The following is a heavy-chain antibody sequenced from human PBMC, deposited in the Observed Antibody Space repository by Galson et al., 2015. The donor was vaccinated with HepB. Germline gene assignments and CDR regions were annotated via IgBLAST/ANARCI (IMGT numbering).Heavy chain of an antibody. V-gene: IGHV1-69*13. CDR2: ASPIFGQA. CDR3: ARDIAVVQVPHWFDP. CDR1: GGTFSDYA. D-gene: IGHD2-2*01. J-gene: IGHJ5*02. Sequence: SVKVSCKASGGTFSDYAINWQRQAPGQRLEWMGGASPIFGQANYAQKFQGRLTITADESTSTAYMELSSLRSEDTAVYYCARDIAVVQVPHWFDPWGQGTLVTVSS.